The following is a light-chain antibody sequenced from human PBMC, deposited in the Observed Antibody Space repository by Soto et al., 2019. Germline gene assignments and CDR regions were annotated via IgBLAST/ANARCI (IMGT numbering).Light chain of an antibody. V-gene: IGKV3-11*01. CDR1: QSVSSY. J-gene: IGKJ5*01. Sequence: EIVLTQSPATLSLSPGESATLSCRASQSVSSYLAWYQHKPGQAPRLLIYGASIRATGIPARFSGGGSGTDFTLTISSLEAEDFAVYYCQQRTNWPSVIFGQGTRLEIK. CDR3: QQRTNWPSVI. CDR2: GAS.